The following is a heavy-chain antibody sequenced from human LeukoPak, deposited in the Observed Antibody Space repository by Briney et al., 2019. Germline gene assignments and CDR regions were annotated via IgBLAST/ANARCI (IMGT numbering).Heavy chain of an antibody. CDR2: INPSGGST. CDR3: ARGPRITLVRGGQWYYYMDV. CDR1: GYTFSSNY. J-gene: IGHJ6*03. D-gene: IGHD3-10*01. V-gene: IGHV1-46*01. Sequence: GASVKVSCKASGYTFSSNYMHWVRQAPGQGLEWMGLINPSGGSTNYAQKFQGRVTMTRDTSTSTVYMEVSSLRSEDTAVYYCARGPRITLVRGGQWYYYMDVWGKGTTVTISS.